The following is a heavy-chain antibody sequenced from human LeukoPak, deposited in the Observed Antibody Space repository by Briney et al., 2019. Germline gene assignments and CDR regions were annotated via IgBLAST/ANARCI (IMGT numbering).Heavy chain of an antibody. CDR3: AREMHNWNDYYYGMDV. CDR2: IYYSGST. V-gene: IGHV4-59*01. J-gene: IGHJ6*02. CDR1: GGSISSYY. Sequence: SETLSLTCTVSGGSISSYYWSWVRQPPGKGLEWMGYIYYSGSTNYNPSLKSRVTISVDTSRKQFSLKLSSVTAADTAVYYCAREMHNWNDYYYGMDVRGQGTTVTVSS. D-gene: IGHD1-1*01.